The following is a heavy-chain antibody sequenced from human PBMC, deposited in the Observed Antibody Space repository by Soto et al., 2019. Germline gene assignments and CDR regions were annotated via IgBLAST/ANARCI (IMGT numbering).Heavy chain of an antibody. J-gene: IGHJ4*02. Sequence: QVQLVQSGAEVKKPGASVKVSCKASGYTFTSYGISWVLQAPGQGLEWMGWISACNGNTNYAQKLQGRVTTTTDTSTSTAYMELRSLRSHDTAVYYCASASTVHGRMLVAEHPFDYWGQGTLVTVS. CDR1: GYTFTSYG. V-gene: IGHV1-18*04. D-gene: IGHD2-15*01. CDR2: ISACNGNT. CDR3: ASASTVHGRMLVAEHPFDY.